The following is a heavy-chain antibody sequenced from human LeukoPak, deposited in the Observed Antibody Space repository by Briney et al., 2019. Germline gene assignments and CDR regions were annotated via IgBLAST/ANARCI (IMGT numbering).Heavy chain of an antibody. CDR3: GRGLGWLVDY. Sequence: PGGSLRLSCVGSGFTFSESWMTWVRQDSGKGLEWVANIKQDGSKKDYVDSVKGRFTISRDNAKNSLFLQMNSLRAEDTGVYYCGRGLGWLVDYWGQGTLVTVSS. CDR2: IKQDGSKK. V-gene: IGHV3-7*01. CDR1: GFTFSESW. D-gene: IGHD5-24*01. J-gene: IGHJ4*02.